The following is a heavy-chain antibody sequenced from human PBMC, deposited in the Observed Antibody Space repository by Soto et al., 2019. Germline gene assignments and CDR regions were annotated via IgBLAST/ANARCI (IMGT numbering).Heavy chain of an antibody. D-gene: IGHD3-10*01. CDR2: INHSGST. CDR3: ARASSFAYYYGSGSYKYYYYYYMDV. Sequence: QVQLQQWGAGLLKPSETLSLTCAVYGGSFSGYYWSWIHQPPGKGLEWIGEINHSGSTNYNPSLKSRVTISVDTSKNQFSLKLSSVTAADTAVYYCARASSFAYYYGSGSYKYYYYYYMDVWGKGTTVTVSS. V-gene: IGHV4-34*01. CDR1: GGSFSGYY. J-gene: IGHJ6*03.